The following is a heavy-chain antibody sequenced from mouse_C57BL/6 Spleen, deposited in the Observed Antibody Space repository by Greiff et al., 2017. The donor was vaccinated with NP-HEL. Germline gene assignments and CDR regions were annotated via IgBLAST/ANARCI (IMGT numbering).Heavy chain of an antibody. J-gene: IGHJ4*01. Sequence: EVKLVESVAELVRPGASVKLSCTASGFNIKNTYMHWVKQRPEQGLEWIGRIDPANGNTKYAPKFQGKATITADTSSNTAYLQLSSLTSEDTAIYYCARSYDGYLYAMDYWGQGTSVTVSS. D-gene: IGHD2-3*01. V-gene: IGHV14-3*01. CDR2: IDPANGNT. CDR1: GFNIKNTY. CDR3: ARSYDGYLYAMDY.